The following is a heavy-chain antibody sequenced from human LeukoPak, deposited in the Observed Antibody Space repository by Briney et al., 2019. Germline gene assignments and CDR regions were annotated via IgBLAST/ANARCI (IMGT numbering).Heavy chain of an antibody. Sequence: SETLSLTCTVSGGSISSGGYYWSWIRQPPGKGLEWIGYIYHSGSTYYNPSLKSRVTISVDRSKNRFSLRLSSVTAADTAVYYCARAPGGYSQSWGQGTLVTVSS. D-gene: IGHD5-18*01. CDR3: ARAPGGYSQS. J-gene: IGHJ5*02. CDR2: IYHSGST. V-gene: IGHV4-30-2*01. CDR1: GGSISSGGYY.